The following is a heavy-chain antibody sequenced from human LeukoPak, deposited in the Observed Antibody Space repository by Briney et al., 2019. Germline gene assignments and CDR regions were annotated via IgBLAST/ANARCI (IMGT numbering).Heavy chain of an antibody. Sequence: SEALSLTCTDSVGSISSDYWSWIREPPGKGLEWGGYIYYRGSTHYKPSLKSRVTISVATSKNQPSLKLSSVTAADTAVYYCARDFRGYYSPYYYSYYMDVWGKGTTVTVSS. D-gene: IGHD3-22*01. CDR2: IYYRGST. J-gene: IGHJ6*03. CDR1: VGSISSDY. CDR3: ARDFRGYYSPYYYSYYMDV. V-gene: IGHV4-59*01.